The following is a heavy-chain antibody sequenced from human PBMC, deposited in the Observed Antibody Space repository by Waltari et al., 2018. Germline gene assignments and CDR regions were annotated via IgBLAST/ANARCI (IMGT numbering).Heavy chain of an antibody. CDR3: ARAQHIVVVIAPTYAFDI. D-gene: IGHD2-21*01. CDR2: IIPIFGTA. Sequence: QVQLVQSGAEVKKPGSSVKVSCKAAGGTFSSYAISWVRQAPGQGLEWMGGIIPIFGTANYAQKFQGRVTITTDESTSTAYMELSSLRSEDTAVYYCARAQHIVVVIAPTYAFDIWGQGTMVTVSS. CDR1: GGTFSSYA. J-gene: IGHJ3*02. V-gene: IGHV1-69*05.